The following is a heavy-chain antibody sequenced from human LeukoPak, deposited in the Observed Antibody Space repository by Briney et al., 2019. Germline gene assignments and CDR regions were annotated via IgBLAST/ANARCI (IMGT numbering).Heavy chain of an antibody. CDR3: ARDYLEYGDYGHGT. J-gene: IGHJ5*02. D-gene: IGHD4-17*01. V-gene: IGHV1-69*06. Sequence: SVKVSCKASGDTFSSYAISWVRQAPGQGLEWMGGIIPIIGTANNAQKFQGRVTITADKSTSTAYMELSSLRSEDTAVYYCARDYLEYGDYGHGTWGQGTLVTVSS. CDR1: GDTFSSYA. CDR2: IIPIIGTA.